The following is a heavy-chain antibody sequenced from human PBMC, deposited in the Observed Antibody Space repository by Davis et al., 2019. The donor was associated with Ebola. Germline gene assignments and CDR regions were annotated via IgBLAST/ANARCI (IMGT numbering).Heavy chain of an antibody. Sequence: ASVKVSCKASGYTFTSYGISWVRQAPGQGLEWMGWISAYNGNTNYAQKFQGRVTMTRNTSISTAYMELSSLRSEDTAVYYCARGRSVGWPDYYYYYGMDVWGQGTTVTVSS. CDR2: ISAYNGNT. V-gene: IGHV1-18*04. CDR1: GYTFTSYG. J-gene: IGHJ6*02. CDR3: ARGRSVGWPDYYYYYGMDV. D-gene: IGHD5-24*01.